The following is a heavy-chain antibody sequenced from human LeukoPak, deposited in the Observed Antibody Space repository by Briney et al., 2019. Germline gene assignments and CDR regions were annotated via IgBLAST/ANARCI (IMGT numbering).Heavy chain of an antibody. J-gene: IGHJ4*02. D-gene: IGHD6-19*01. V-gene: IGHV3-21*01. Sequence: PGGSLRLSCAASGFTFSSYSMNWVRQAPGKGLEWVSSISSSSSYIYYADSVKGRFTISRDNAKNSLYLQMNSLRAGDTAVYYCARGEVAVAGLAIPYYFDYWGQGTLVTVSS. CDR2: ISSSSSYI. CDR1: GFTFSSYS. CDR3: ARGEVAVAGLAIPYYFDY.